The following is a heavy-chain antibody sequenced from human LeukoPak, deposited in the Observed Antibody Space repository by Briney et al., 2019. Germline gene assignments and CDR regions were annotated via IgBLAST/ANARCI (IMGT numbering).Heavy chain of an antibody. D-gene: IGHD4-11*01. J-gene: IGHJ4*02. Sequence: TVNVSCKASGGTFSSYTISWVRQAPGQGLEWMGRIIPILGIANYAQMFQGRVTITADKSTSTAYMELSSQRSEDTAVYYCTHYSNYRYYFDYWGQGTLVTVSS. V-gene: IGHV1-69*02. CDR3: THYSNYRYYFDY. CDR1: GGTFSSYT. CDR2: IIPILGIA.